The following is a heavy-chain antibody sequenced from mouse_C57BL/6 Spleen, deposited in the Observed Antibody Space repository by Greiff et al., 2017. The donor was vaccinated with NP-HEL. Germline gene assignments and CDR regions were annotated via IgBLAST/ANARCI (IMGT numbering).Heavy chain of an antibody. D-gene: IGHD2-2*01. J-gene: IGHJ2*01. Sequence: QVQLQQSGAELVRPGTSVKVSCKASGYAFTNYLIEWVKQRPGQGLEWIGVINPGSGGTNYNEKFKGKATLTADKSSSTAYMQLSSLTSEDSAVYFCAREGYDAVYFDYWGQGTTLTVSS. CDR2: INPGSGGT. V-gene: IGHV1-54*01. CDR1: GYAFTNYL. CDR3: AREGYDAVYFDY.